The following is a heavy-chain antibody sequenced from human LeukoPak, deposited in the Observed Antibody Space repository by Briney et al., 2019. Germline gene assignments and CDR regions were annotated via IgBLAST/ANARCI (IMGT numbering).Heavy chain of an antibody. J-gene: IGHJ4*02. V-gene: IGHV4-39*01. CDR2: IYYSGST. CDR3: ARLNCYGSGSYYRGSQRAFDY. CDR1: GGSISSSSYY. D-gene: IGHD3-10*01. Sequence: SETLSLTCTVSGGSISSSSYYWGWIRQPPGKGLEWIGSIYYSGSTYYNPSLKSRVTISVDTSKNQFSLKLSSVTAADTAVYYCARLNCYGSGSYYRGSQRAFDYWGQGTLVTVSS.